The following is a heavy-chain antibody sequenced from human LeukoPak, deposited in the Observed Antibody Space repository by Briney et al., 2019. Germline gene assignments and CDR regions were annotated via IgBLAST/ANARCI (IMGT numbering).Heavy chain of an antibody. Sequence: GESLKISCKGSGYSFTTYWIGWVRQMPGKGLEWMGIIYPGDSDTRYSPSFQGQVTISADKSISTAYLQWSSLKASDTAMYYCARQGEEMATIGGDFDYWGQGTLVTVSS. J-gene: IGHJ4*02. CDR2: IYPGDSDT. D-gene: IGHD5-24*01. CDR1: GYSFTTYW. CDR3: ARQGEEMATIGGDFDY. V-gene: IGHV5-51*01.